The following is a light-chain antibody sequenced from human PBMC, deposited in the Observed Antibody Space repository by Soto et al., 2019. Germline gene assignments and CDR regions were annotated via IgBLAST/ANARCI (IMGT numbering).Light chain of an antibody. Sequence: QSALTQPASVSGSPGQSITISCTGTSSDVGCYNYVSWYQQHPGKAPKLMIYDDSNRPSGVSNRFSGSKSGNTASLTISGLQAEDEADYYCSSYTSRSTVVFGGGTKLTVL. CDR3: SSYTSRSTVV. CDR1: SSDVGCYNY. J-gene: IGLJ2*01. V-gene: IGLV2-14*01. CDR2: DDS.